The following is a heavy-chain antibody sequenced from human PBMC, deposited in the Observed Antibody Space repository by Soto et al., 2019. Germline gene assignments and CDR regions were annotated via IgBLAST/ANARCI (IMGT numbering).Heavy chain of an antibody. CDR2: IIPIFGTV. D-gene: IGHD5-12*01. CDR1: GGTFSNYP. J-gene: IGHJ2*01. CDR3: ARGNHRWRQLWYFDL. V-gene: IGHV1-69*12. Sequence: QVQLVQSGAEVKKPGSSVKVSCKASGGTFSNYPISWVRQAPGQGLEWMGGIIPIFGTVNYAQKVQGRVTITADESTSTAYMELSSLRSEDTAVYYCARGNHRWRQLWYFDLWGRGTLVTVSS.